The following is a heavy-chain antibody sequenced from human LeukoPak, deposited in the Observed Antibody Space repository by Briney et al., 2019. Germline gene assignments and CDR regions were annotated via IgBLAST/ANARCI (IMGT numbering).Heavy chain of an antibody. Sequence: PSETLSLTCTVSGGSISSYYWSWIRQPPGEGLEWIGSIYHSGSTYYNPSLKSRVTISVDTSKNQFSLRLSSVTAADTAVYYCASRITVAGNYFDYWGQGTLVTVSS. CDR2: IYHSGST. CDR1: GGSISSYY. V-gene: IGHV4-59*08. D-gene: IGHD6-19*01. J-gene: IGHJ4*02. CDR3: ASRITVAGNYFDY.